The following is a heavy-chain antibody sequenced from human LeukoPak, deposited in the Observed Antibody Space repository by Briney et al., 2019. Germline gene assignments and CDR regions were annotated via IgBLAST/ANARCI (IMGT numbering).Heavy chain of an antibody. CDR3: AKDGYNYDSSGHFDY. Sequence: PGGSLRLSCAASGFTFSSYAMSWVRQAPGKGLEWVSSITNTGGDTYYADSVKGRFTISRDNSKSTLFLQMNSLRADDTAVYYCAKDGYNYDSSGHFDYWGQGTLVTVSS. J-gene: IGHJ4*02. D-gene: IGHD3-22*01. CDR2: ITNTGGDT. V-gene: IGHV3-23*01. CDR1: GFTFSSYA.